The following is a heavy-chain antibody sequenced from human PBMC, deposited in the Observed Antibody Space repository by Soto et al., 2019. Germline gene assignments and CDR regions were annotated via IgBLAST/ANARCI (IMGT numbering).Heavy chain of an antibody. CDR3: ARDPWFRQSTCWFYYFDY. D-gene: IGHD6-19*01. J-gene: IGHJ4*02. CDR1: GFTFSAYG. CDR2: ITRDGSNK. V-gene: IGHV3-30*03. Sequence: QVQLVESGGGVGQPGRSLRLSCAASGFTFSAYGMHWVREAPGKGLEWVAIITRDGSNKFYADSVKGRFTISRDNSKNTRYLQMNSLRAEDTAVYYCARDPWFRQSTCWFYYFDYWGQGTLVTVSS.